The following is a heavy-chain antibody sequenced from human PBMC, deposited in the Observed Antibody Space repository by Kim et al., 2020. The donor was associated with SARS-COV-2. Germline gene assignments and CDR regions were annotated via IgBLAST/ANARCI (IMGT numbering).Heavy chain of an antibody. CDR3: LRNREYSADF. Sequence: GGSLRLSCAASGFIFRTYWMTWVRQTPAKGLEWVASIKHDGSERYYVDSVKGRFTISRDNAQNSVHLQMNSLRAEDTAVYYCLRNREYSADFWGQGTLVTVSS. CDR1: GFIFRTYW. D-gene: IGHD5-12*01. J-gene: IGHJ4*02. CDR2: IKHDGSER. V-gene: IGHV3-7*01.